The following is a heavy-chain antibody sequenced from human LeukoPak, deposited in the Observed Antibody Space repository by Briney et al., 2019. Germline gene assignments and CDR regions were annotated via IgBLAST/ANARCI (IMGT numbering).Heavy chain of an antibody. Sequence: GGSLRLSCAASGFTFSSYGVHWVRQAPGKGLEWVAVISYDGSNKYYAGSVKGRFTISRDNSKNTLYLQMNSLRAEDTAVYYCAKEGYSSGWAYFDYWGQGTLVTVSS. CDR2: ISYDGSNK. J-gene: IGHJ4*02. CDR1: GFTFSSYG. CDR3: AKEGYSSGWAYFDY. V-gene: IGHV3-30*18. D-gene: IGHD6-19*01.